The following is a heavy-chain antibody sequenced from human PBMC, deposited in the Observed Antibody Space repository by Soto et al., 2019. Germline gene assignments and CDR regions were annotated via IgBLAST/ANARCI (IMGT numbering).Heavy chain of an antibody. CDR2: ISSSSSTI. V-gene: IGHV3-48*01. CDR1: GFTFSTYS. J-gene: IGHJ4*02. Sequence: PGGSLRLSCAASGFTFSTYSMNWVRQAPGNGLEWVSYISSSSSTIYFADSVRGRFTISRDNSKNSLYLHMNSLRAEDTAVYYCAKLPQYDILTGYLNYFDCWGQGTLVTVSS. CDR3: AKLPQYDILTGYLNYFDC. D-gene: IGHD3-9*01.